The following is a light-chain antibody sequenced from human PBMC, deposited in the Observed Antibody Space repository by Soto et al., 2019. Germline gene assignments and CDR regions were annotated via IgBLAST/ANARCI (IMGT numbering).Light chain of an antibody. V-gene: IGKV3D-20*02. CDR3: QQRSNWPPVIT. Sequence: EIVLTQSPGTLSLSPGERATLSCRASQSVSSSYLAWYQQKPGQAPRLLIYDASTRATGIPPRFSGSGSGTDFTLTISSLEPEDFAVYYCQQRSNWPPVITFGQGTRLEI. CDR1: QSVSSSY. CDR2: DAS. J-gene: IGKJ5*01.